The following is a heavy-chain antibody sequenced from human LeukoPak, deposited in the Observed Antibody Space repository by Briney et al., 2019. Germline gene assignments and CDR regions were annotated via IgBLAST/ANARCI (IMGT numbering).Heavy chain of an antibody. CDR3: VTSIASRGEIAFDV. CDR2: IHYTGST. J-gene: IGHJ3*01. CDR1: NGSITSYY. D-gene: IGHD6-6*01. V-gene: IGHV4-59*01. Sequence: SETLSLTYNVSNGSITSYYWGWIRQAQGNGLEFIGYIHYTGSTNYNPSLKSRVAISAEKSKNQLSLQLSSVTAADTALYSCVTSIASRGEIAFDVWGHGTMVTVSS.